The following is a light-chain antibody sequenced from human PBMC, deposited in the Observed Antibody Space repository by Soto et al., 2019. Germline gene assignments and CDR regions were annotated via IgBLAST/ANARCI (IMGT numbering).Light chain of an antibody. CDR2: VAS. CDR3: QQGSHWPT. V-gene: IGKV3D-20*02. CDR1: QSVGSGF. Sequence: EIVLTQSPGTLSLSPGESATLSCRASQSVGSGFLAWYQQKPGQAPRLLIYVASSRATGIPDRFSGSGSGTDFTLTISSLEPEDFAIYYCQQGSHWPTFGQGTKVEIK. J-gene: IGKJ1*01.